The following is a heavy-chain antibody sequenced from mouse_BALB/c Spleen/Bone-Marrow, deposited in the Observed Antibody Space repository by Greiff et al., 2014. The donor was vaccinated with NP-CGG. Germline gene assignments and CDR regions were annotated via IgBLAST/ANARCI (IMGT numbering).Heavy chain of an antibody. V-gene: IGHV3-2*02. CDR3: AEGTSYGNSFAY. CDR2: ISYSGST. J-gene: IGHJ3*01. CDR1: GYSITSDYV. D-gene: IGHD2-10*02. Sequence: EVQGVESGPGLVKPSQSLSLTCTVTGYSITSDYVWYWIRQFPGNKLEWMGYISYSGSTSYNPSLKSRISITRDTSKNPFFLQLNSVTTEDTAAYYCAEGTSYGNSFAYWGQGTLLTVSA.